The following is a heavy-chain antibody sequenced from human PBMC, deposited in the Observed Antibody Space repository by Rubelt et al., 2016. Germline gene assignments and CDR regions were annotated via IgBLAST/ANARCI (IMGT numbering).Heavy chain of an antibody. CDR3: ARDLGSDSSSFGAFDI. CDR2: IQQDGREN. Sequence: EVQLVESGGGLVQPGGSLRLSCAASGFTFSSYWMSWVRQAPGKGLEWVANIQQDGRENYYMDSVKGRFTRSRYNAKNSLYLQMNSLRAEDTAVYYCARDLGSDSSSFGAFDIWGQGTMVTVSS. D-gene: IGHD6-13*01. CDR1: GFTFSSYW. V-gene: IGHV3-7*03. J-gene: IGHJ3*02.